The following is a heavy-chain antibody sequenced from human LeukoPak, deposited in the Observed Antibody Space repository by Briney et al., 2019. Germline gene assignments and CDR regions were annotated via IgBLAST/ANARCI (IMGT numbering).Heavy chain of an antibody. CDR2: ISYDGSNK. V-gene: IGHV3-30*18. D-gene: IGHD3-9*01. CDR3: AKDSNAYYDILTGPSFDY. Sequence: GGSLRLSCTASGFTFSTFAMGWVRQAPGKGLEWVAVISYDGSNKYYADSVKGRFTISRDNSKNTLYLQMNSLRAEDTAVYYCAKDSNAYYDILTGPSFDYWGQGTLVTVSS. J-gene: IGHJ4*02. CDR1: GFTFSTFA.